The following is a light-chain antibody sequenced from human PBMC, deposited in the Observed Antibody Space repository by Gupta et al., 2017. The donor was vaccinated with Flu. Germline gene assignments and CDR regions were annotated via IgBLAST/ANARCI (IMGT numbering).Light chain of an antibody. CDR3: QQDGDSPAT. Sequence: EIVLTQSPDTLSLSPGGRATLSCRASQSVGRSYLAWYQQKPGQAPRLLIYDASIRATGISDRFSGSGSGTNFILTISGLGPEDFAVYYCQQDGDSPATFGQGTKVEVK. V-gene: IGKV3-20*01. CDR1: QSVGRSY. J-gene: IGKJ1*01. CDR2: DAS.